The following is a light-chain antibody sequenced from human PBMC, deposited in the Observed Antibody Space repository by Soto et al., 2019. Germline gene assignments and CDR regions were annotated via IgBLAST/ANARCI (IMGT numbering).Light chain of an antibody. CDR1: QSVSSSY. V-gene: IGKV3-20*01. Sequence: EIVLTQSPGTLSLSPGERATLSCRASQSVSSSYLAWYQQKPGQAPRLLIYGASSRATGIPDRFSGSGSGTDFTLTISRLEPEDFAVYYCQQYGSSWGETFGQGTKVEIK. CDR2: GAS. J-gene: IGKJ1*01. CDR3: QQYGSSWGET.